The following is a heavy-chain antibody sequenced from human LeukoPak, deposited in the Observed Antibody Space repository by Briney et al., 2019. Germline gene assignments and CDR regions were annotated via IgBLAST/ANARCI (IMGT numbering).Heavy chain of an antibody. D-gene: IGHD6-19*01. V-gene: IGHV4-39*07. CDR3: ARRIAVAGTNYYGMDV. J-gene: IGHJ6*02. CDR1: GYSLSSGHYF. CDR2: IFYTGTK. Sequence: PSETLSLTCTVSGYSLSSGHYFWAFIRRPPGKGLEWLGHIFYTGTKYYNPSLESRLTFSVATSKGQFSLTLRSVTAADTAVYYCARRIAVAGTNYYGMDVWGQGTTVTVSS.